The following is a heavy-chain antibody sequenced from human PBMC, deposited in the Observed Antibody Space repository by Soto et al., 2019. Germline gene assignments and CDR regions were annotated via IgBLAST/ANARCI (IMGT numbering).Heavy chain of an antibody. V-gene: IGHV5-10-1*01. J-gene: IGHJ4*02. CDR3: ATDYGGNRFDY. D-gene: IGHD4-17*01. Sequence: PGESLKISCQGSGYSFPTYWITWVRQMPGQGLEWMGRIDPSDSYSIYSPSFQGRVTLSVDKSISTAYLQWGSLRPSDTAMYYCATDYGGNRFDYWGQGTLVTVSS. CDR2: IDPSDSYS. CDR1: GYSFPTYW.